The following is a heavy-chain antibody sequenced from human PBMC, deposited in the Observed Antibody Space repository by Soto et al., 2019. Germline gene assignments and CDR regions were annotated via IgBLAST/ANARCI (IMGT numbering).Heavy chain of an antibody. V-gene: IGHV3-23*01. CDR3: ARGGEATTYFFDY. Sequence: GGSLRLSCAASGFTFTNYAMSWVRPAPGKGLEWVSSFSGSGGSTYYAASVKGRFTISRDNSRSTLYLQMNSLRAEDTALYFCARGGEATTYFFDYWGQGTPVTVSS. CDR1: GFTFTNYA. CDR2: FSGSGGST. D-gene: IGHD5-12*01. J-gene: IGHJ4*01.